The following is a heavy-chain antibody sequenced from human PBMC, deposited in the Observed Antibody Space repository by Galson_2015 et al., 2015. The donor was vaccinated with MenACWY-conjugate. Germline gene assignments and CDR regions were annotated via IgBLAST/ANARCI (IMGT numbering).Heavy chain of an antibody. Sequence: SLRLSCAASGFTFDDYAMSWVRQAPGKGLEWVSGINWNGGSTSYADSVKGRFTISRDNVKNSLYLQMNSLRAEDTAFYYCARRPDNSYYDSSGDYYVFDHWGQGTLVTVSS. J-gene: IGHJ4*02. CDR3: ARRPDNSYYDSSGDYYVFDH. CDR2: INWNGGST. V-gene: IGHV3-20*04. CDR1: GFTFDDYA. D-gene: IGHD3-22*01.